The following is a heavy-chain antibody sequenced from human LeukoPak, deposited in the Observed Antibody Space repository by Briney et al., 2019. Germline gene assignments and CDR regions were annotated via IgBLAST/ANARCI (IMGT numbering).Heavy chain of an antibody. Sequence: RGSLRLSCAASGFTFSSYAMHWVRQAPGKGLEWVAVISYDGSNKYYADSVKGRFTISRDNSKNTLYLQMNSLRAEDTAVYYCARELAMATISAGAFDIWGQGTMVTVSS. V-gene: IGHV3-30-3*01. CDR1: GFTFSSYA. CDR2: ISYDGSNK. D-gene: IGHD5-24*01. CDR3: ARELAMATISAGAFDI. J-gene: IGHJ3*02.